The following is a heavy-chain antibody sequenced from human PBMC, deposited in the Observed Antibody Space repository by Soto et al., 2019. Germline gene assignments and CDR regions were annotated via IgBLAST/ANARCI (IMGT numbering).Heavy chain of an antibody. CDR3: ARERAINDAFDI. V-gene: IGHV1-46*01. CDR1: GYTFTSYY. J-gene: IGHJ3*02. CDR2: VNPSGGST. Sequence: GASVKVSCKASGYTFTSYYMHWVRQAPGQGLEWMGIVNPSGGSTSYAQKFQGRVTMTRDTSTSTVYMELSSLRSEDTAVYYCARERAINDAFDIWGQGTMVTVSS.